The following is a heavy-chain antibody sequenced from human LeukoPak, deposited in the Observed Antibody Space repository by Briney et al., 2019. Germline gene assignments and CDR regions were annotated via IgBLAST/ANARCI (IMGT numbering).Heavy chain of an antibody. CDR2: IRHDGSTK. D-gene: IGHD1-26*01. CDR3: AKKGGAAFYNWFDP. J-gene: IGHJ5*02. CDR1: GFTFSSFG. V-gene: IGHV3-30*02. Sequence: PGGSLRLSCAASGFTFSSFGMHWVRQAPGKGLEWVAYIRHDGSTKKYADSLEGRFTIYRDNSKNALYLQIDSLRPEDTAVYYCAKKGGAAFYNWFDPWGQGALVTVSS.